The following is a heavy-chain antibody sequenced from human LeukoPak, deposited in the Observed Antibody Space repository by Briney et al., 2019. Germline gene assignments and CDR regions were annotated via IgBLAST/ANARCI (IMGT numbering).Heavy chain of an antibody. CDR1: GFRFGDYG. CDR3: VRDGYGSGSYPLGGFDY. D-gene: IGHD3-10*01. V-gene: IGHV3-20*04. J-gene: IGHJ4*02. CDR2: MSSNADSI. Sequence: GGSLRLSCAASGFRFGDYGMAWVRQVPGKGLEWVSGMSSNADSISYVGSVWDRFTMSRDNAKNSVYLEMNSLRDEDTALYYCVRDGYGSGSYPLGGFDYWGQGTLVIVSS.